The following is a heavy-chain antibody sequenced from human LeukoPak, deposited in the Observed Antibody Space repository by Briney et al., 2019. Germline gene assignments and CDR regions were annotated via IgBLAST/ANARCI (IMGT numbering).Heavy chain of an antibody. J-gene: IGHJ4*02. D-gene: IGHD1-26*01. Sequence: GGSLRLSCAASGFTFSSYGMSWVRQAPGKGLEWGANIKQDGREKYYVDSVKGRFTISRDNAKNSLSLQMNSLRAEDTAVYYCARRRGSYSDAYWGQGTLVTVSS. CDR1: GFTFSSYG. V-gene: IGHV3-7*01. CDR3: ARRRGSYSDAY. CDR2: IKQDGREK.